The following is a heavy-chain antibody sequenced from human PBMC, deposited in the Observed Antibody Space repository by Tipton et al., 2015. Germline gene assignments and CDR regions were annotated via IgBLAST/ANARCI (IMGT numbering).Heavy chain of an antibody. CDR3: ASPGRRGAYNFLGY. Sequence: GSLRLSCAASGFTFSSYWMHWVRQAPGKGLVWVSRINSDGSSTSYADSVKGRFTISRDNAKNTLYLQMNSLRAEDTAVYYCASPGRRGAYNFLGYWGQGTLVTVSS. CDR2: INSDGSST. J-gene: IGHJ4*02. V-gene: IGHV3-74*01. CDR1: GFTFSSYW. D-gene: IGHD5-24*01.